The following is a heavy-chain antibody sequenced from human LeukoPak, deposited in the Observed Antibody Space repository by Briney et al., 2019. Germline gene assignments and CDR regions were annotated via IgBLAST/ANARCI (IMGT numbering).Heavy chain of an antibody. J-gene: IGHJ4*02. CDR2: IYSGGST. CDR1: GFTVSSNY. CDR3: ARGIAAAGMALDY. Sequence: GGSLRLSCAASGFTVSSNYMSWVRQAPGKGLEWVSVIYSGGSTYYADSVKGRFTISRGNSKNTLYLQMNSPRAEDTAVYYCARGIAAAGMALDYWGQGTPVTVSS. V-gene: IGHV3-66*01. D-gene: IGHD6-13*01.